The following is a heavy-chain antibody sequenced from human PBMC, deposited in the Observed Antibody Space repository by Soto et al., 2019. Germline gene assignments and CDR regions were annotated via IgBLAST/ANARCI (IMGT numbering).Heavy chain of an antibody. CDR1: GYSFTSYW. Sequence: EVQLVQSGAEVKKPGESLKISCKGSGYSFTSYWIGWVRQMPGKGLEWMGIIYPGDSDTRYSPSFQGQVTISADKSISTAYRQWSSLKASDTAMYYCARQKEEELLAVAGDFDYWGQGTLVTVSS. CDR3: ARQKEEELLAVAGDFDY. D-gene: IGHD6-19*01. V-gene: IGHV5-51*01. J-gene: IGHJ4*02. CDR2: IYPGDSDT.